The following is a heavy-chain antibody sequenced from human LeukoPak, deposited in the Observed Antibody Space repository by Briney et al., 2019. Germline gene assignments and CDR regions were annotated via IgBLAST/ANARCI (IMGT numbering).Heavy chain of an antibody. J-gene: IGHJ4*02. V-gene: IGHV3-53*01. D-gene: IGHD1-20*01. CDR2: IYSGGST. Sequence: AGSLRLSCAASGFTVSSNYMSWVRQAPGKGLEWVSYIYSGGSTYYADSVKGRFTISRDNSKNTLYLQMNSLRAEDTAVYYCARGGGTITIKGSDYWGQGTLVTVSS. CDR3: ARGGGTITIKGSDY. CDR1: GFTVSSNY.